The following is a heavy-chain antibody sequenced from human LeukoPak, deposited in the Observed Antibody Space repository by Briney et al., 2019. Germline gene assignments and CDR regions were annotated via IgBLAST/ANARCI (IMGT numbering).Heavy chain of an antibody. CDR3: ARDCSGGSCYTEFDY. V-gene: IGHV1-46*01. J-gene: IGHJ4*02. Sequence: ASVKVSCKASGHTFTSYYMHWVRQAPGQGLEWMGIINPSGGSTSYAQKFQGRVTMTRDTSTSTVYMELSSLRSEDTAVYYCARDCSGGSCYTEFDYWGQGTLVTVSS. CDR2: INPSGGST. CDR1: GHTFTSYY. D-gene: IGHD2-15*01.